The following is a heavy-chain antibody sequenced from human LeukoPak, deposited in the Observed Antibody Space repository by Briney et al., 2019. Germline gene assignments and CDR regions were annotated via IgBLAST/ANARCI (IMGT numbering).Heavy chain of an antibody. Sequence: GGSLRLSCAASGFTFSSYAMSWVRQAPGKGLEWVSDISGSGGSTYYADSVKGRFTISRDNSKNTLYLQMNSLRAEDTAVYYCAKDYLGYCSGGSCYGGYYWGQGTLVTVSS. V-gene: IGHV3-23*01. J-gene: IGHJ4*02. CDR2: ISGSGGST. D-gene: IGHD2-15*01. CDR1: GFTFSSYA. CDR3: AKDYLGYCSGGSCYGGYY.